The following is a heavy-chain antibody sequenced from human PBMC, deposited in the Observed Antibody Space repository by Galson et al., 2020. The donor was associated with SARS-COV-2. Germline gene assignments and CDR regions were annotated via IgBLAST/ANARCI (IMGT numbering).Heavy chain of an antibody. CDR3: ARGDMGNDYFDY. V-gene: IGHV3-21*01. J-gene: IGHJ4*02. CDR1: GFTFSSYS. Sequence: GESLKISCAASGFTFSSYSMNWVRQAPGKGLEWVSSISSSSSYIYYADSVKGRFTISRDNAKNLLYLQMNSLRAEDTAVYYCARGDMGNDYFDYWGQGTLVTVSS. D-gene: IGHD7-27*01. CDR2: ISSSSSYI.